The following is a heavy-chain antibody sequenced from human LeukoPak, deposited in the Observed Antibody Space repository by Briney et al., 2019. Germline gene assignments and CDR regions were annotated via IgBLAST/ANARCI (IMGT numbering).Heavy chain of an antibody. V-gene: IGHV3-66*01. D-gene: IGHD2/OR15-2a*01. CDR1: GFSVTSNY. CDR3: TRDPPAVLLGTYG. Sequence: GGSLRLSCTASGFSVTSNYMNWVRQAPGKGLEWVSLIYSDGSRYHADSVKGRFTISRDKSNNMVYLQMNNLRVEDTAMYYCTRDPPAVLLGTYGWGQGALVTVSS. CDR2: IYSDGSR. J-gene: IGHJ4*02.